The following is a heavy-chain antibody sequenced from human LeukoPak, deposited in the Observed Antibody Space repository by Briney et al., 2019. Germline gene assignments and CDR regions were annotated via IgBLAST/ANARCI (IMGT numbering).Heavy chain of an antibody. CDR3: AKQYLDAN. V-gene: IGHV3-23*01. CDR2: ISESGDTT. Sequence: GGSLILSCEVSGFTFSNYAMNWVRQAPGKGLEWVSSISESGDTTDYADPVKGRFTISRDNSKDTLYLQMNSLRAEDTAIYFCAKQYLDANWGQGTLVTVSS. J-gene: IGHJ4*02. CDR1: GFTFSNYA. D-gene: IGHD2-2*01.